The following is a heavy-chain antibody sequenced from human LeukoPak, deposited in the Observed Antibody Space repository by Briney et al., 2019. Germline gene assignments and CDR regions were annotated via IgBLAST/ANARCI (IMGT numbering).Heavy chain of an antibody. D-gene: IGHD1-26*01. CDR3: ASGSPAGDY. V-gene: IGHV3-21*01. CDR2: ISSSKSYI. Sequence: GGSLRLSCAASGFSFSSYSMNWVRQAPGKGLEWVSSISSSKSYIFYADSVKGRFTISRDNAKNSLYLEMTGLRAEDTAVYYCASGSPAGDYWGQGTLVTVSS. J-gene: IGHJ4*02. CDR1: GFSFSSYS.